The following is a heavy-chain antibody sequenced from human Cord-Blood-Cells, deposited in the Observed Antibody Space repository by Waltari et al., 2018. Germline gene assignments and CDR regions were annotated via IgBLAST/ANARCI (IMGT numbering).Heavy chain of an antibody. J-gene: IGHJ4*02. D-gene: IGHD3-3*01. CDR3: AKEGTYDFWSGYYFDY. V-gene: IGHV3-23*01. Sequence: EVQLLESGGGLVQPGGSLRLSCAASGFTFSSYAMRWVRQAPGKGLEWVSAISGSGGSKYYADSVKGRFTISRDNSKNTLYLQMNSLRAEDTAVYYCAKEGTYDFWSGYYFDYWGQGTLVTVSS. CDR1: GFTFSSYA. CDR2: ISGSGGSK.